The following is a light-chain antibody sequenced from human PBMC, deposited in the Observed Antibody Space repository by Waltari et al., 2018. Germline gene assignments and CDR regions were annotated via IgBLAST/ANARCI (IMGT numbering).Light chain of an antibody. CDR3: AAWDDSLNGRV. Sequence: QSVLTQPPSVYEAPWQRLTISCSGSISNIRKNGVNWYQQVPGKAPKFLIYYDDLLPSGVSDRFSGSKSGTSASLAISGLQFEDEAEYFCAAWDDSLNGRVFGGGTKLTVL. CDR1: ISNIRKNG. CDR2: YDD. V-gene: IGLV1-36*01. J-gene: IGLJ3*02.